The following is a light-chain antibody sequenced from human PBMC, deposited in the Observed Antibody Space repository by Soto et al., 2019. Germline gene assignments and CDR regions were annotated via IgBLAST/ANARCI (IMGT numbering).Light chain of an antibody. CDR2: GAS. Sequence: PGERATLSCRASQSVTYDQLAWYRQTPGQAPRLLIYGASSRAAGIPDRFSGSGSGTDFTLTISRLQPEDFAVYYCQQYGSSRWTFGQGTKVDIK. J-gene: IGKJ1*01. CDR3: QQYGSSRWT. CDR1: QSVTYDQ. V-gene: IGKV3-20*01.